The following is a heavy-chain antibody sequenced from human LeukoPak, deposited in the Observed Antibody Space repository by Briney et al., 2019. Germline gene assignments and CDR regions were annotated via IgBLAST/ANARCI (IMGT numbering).Heavy chain of an antibody. CDR2: ISAYNGNT. CDR3: ARVRLPGYSSSWYRDPDY. CDR1: GYTFTSYG. V-gene: IGHV1-18*01. J-gene: IGHJ4*02. Sequence: ASVKVSCKASGYTFTSYGISWVRQAPGQGLEWMGWISAYNGNTNYAQKLQGRVTMTTDTSTSTAYMELRSLRSDDTAVYYCARVRLPGYSSSWYRDPDYWGQGTLVTVSS. D-gene: IGHD6-13*01.